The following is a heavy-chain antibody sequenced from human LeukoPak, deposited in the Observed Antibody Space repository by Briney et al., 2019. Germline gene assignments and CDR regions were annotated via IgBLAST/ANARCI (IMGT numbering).Heavy chain of an antibody. Sequence: GGSLRLSCAASGFTFSDYYMSWIRQAPGKGLEWVSYISSSGSTIYYADSVKGRFTISRDNAKNSLYLQMNSLRAEDTAVYYCAREAFGDVLMVYATNWFDPWGQGTLVTVSS. D-gene: IGHD2-8*01. CDR3: AREAFGDVLMVYATNWFDP. CDR2: ISSSGSTI. V-gene: IGHV3-11*04. J-gene: IGHJ5*02. CDR1: GFTFSDYY.